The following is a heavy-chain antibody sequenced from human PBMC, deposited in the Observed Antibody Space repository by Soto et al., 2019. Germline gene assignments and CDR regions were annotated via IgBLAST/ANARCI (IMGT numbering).Heavy chain of an antibody. CDR2: IIPIFGTA. V-gene: IGHV1-69*12. J-gene: IGHJ6*02. Sequence: QVQLVQSGAEVKKPGSSVKVSCKASGGTFSSYAISWVRQAPGQGLEWMGGIIPIFGTADYAQKFQGRVTITADESTSTADMELSRLRSEDTAVYYCASVETQRYYYGMDVWGQGTTVTVSS. D-gene: IGHD2-15*01. CDR3: ASVETQRYYYGMDV. CDR1: GGTFSSYA.